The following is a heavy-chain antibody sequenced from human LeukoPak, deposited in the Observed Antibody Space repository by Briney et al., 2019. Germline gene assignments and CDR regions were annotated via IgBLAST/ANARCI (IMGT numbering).Heavy chain of an antibody. CDR3: ARETHSSGWYWGYYYYMDV. J-gene: IGHJ6*03. CDR2: IYTSGST. V-gene: IGHV4-4*07. Sequence: SETLSLTCTVSGGSISSYYWSWIRQPAGKGLEWIGRIYTSGSTNYNPSLKSRVTMSVDTSKDQFSLKLSSVTAADTAVYYCARETHSSGWYWGYYYYMDVWGKGTTVTISS. CDR1: GGSISSYY. D-gene: IGHD6-19*01.